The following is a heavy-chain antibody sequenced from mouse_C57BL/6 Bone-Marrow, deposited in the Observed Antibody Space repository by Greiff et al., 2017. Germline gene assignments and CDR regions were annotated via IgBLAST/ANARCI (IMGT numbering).Heavy chain of an antibody. D-gene: IGHD2-5*01. V-gene: IGHV1-55*01. J-gene: IGHJ1*03. CDR2: IYPGSGST. CDR1: GYTFTSYW. Sequence: QVQLQQPGAELVKPGASVKMSCKASGYTFTSYWITWVKQRPGQGLEWIGDIYPGSGSTNYNEKFKSKATLTVDTSSCTAYMQISSLTSEDSAVYYCARPYYSNYWYFDVWGTGTTVTVSS. CDR3: ARPYYSNYWYFDV.